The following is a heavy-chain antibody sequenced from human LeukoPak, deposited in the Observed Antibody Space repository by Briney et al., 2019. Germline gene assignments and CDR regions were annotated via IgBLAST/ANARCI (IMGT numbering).Heavy chain of an antibody. CDR2: IETDGRTT. D-gene: IGHD1/OR15-1a*01. J-gene: IGHJ4*02. CDR1: GFTFSHYY. V-gene: IGHV3-74*01. CDR3: VAYNWNNPGY. Sequence: GGSLRLSCAASGFTFSHYYMYWVRQVPEKGPVWVARIETDGRTTAYADSVKGRFTISRDNAKNTLYLQMNNLRAEDTAVYYCVAYNWNNPGYWGQGTLVTVSS.